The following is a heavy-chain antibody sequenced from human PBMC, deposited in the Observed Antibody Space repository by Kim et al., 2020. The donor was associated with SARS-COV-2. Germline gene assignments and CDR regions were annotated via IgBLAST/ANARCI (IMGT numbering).Heavy chain of an antibody. D-gene: IGHD1-20*01. J-gene: IGHJ6*02. CDR1: GGSISSYY. CDR3: ARDLGYNWNYYYYYGMDV. CDR2: IYYSGST. V-gene: IGHV4-59*01. Sequence: SETLSLTCTVSGGSISSYYWSWIRQPPGKGLEWIGYIYYSGSTNYNPSLKSRVTISVDTSKNQFYLKLSSVTAADTAVYYCARDLGYNWNYYYYYGMDVWGQGTTVTVSS.